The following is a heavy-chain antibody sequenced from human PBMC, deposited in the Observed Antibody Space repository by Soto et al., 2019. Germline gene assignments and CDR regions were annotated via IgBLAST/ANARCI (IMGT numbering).Heavy chain of an antibody. Sequence: GASVKVSCKASGYTFTSYDINWVRQATGQGLEWMGWMNPNSGNTDYAQKFQGRVTMTRNTSISTAYMELSSLRSEDTAVYYCARDYSSVYGMDVWGQGTTVTVSS. CDR3: ARDYSSVYGMDV. CDR1: GYTFTSYD. CDR2: MNPNSGNT. J-gene: IGHJ6*02. V-gene: IGHV1-8*01. D-gene: IGHD6-19*01.